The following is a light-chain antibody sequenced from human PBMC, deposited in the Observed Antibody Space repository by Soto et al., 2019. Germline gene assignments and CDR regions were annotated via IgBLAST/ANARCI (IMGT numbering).Light chain of an antibody. CDR2: SNN. CDR3: AAWDDSLNGVV. CDR1: SSNIGSKT. Sequence: QSVLTQPPSASGTPGQRVTISCSGSSSNIGSKTVKWYQQVPGTAPKPLIYSNNQRPSGVPDRFSGSKSGTSASLAISGLQSEDEADYYCAAWDDSLNGVVFGGGTKLTVL. V-gene: IGLV1-44*01. J-gene: IGLJ2*01.